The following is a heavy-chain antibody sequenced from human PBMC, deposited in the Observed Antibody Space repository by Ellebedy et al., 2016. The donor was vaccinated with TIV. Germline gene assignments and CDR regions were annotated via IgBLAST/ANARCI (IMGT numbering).Heavy chain of an antibody. J-gene: IGHJ4*02. CDR1: GFTFSSYS. D-gene: IGHD5-18*01. CDR3: ARVMVEYSYGLDY. CDR2: ISSSSSYI. V-gene: IGHV3-21*01. Sequence: GESLKISCAASGFTFSSYSMNWVRQAPGKGLEWVSSISSSSSYIYYADSVKGRFTISRDNAKNSLYLQMNSLRAEDTAVYYCARVMVEYSYGLDYWGQGTLVTVSS.